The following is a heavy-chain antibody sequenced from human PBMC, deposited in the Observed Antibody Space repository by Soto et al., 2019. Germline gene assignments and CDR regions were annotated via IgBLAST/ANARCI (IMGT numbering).Heavy chain of an antibody. Sequence: EVQLVESGGGLVQPGGSLRLSCEVSGFTFSIYWMSWVRQAPGNGLEWVANIKQDGSEKYYVDSVKGRFTISRDNAKNSLYLQMNSLRAEDTAVYYCARDSDYGEDYNHGMDVWGQWTTVTVSS. CDR1: GFTFSIYW. V-gene: IGHV3-7*01. D-gene: IGHD4-17*01. CDR3: ARDSDYGEDYNHGMDV. CDR2: IKQDGSEK. J-gene: IGHJ6*02.